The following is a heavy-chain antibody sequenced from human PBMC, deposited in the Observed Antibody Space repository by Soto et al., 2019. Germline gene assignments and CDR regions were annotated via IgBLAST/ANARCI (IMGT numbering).Heavy chain of an antibody. J-gene: IGHJ6*02. CDR2: ISGYNGNK. CDR1: GYPFRTYA. D-gene: IGHD1-26*01. CDR3: ATQGGYYDSRGRKSEYKYYGMDV. V-gene: IGHV1-18*04. Sequence: QAQLVQSGPEVKEPGASVRISCKASGYPFRTYAFGWVRQAPGQGLEWMGWISGYNGNKEYAQKFQGRVTMTIDSSASTVHMDLRGLRSDDTAMYYCATQGGYYDSRGRKSEYKYYGMDVWGQGTTVTVSS.